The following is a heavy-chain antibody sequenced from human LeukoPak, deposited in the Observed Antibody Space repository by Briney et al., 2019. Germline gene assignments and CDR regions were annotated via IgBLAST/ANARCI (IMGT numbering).Heavy chain of an antibody. Sequence: ASVKVSCKASGYTFTGYYMHWVRQAPGQGLEWMGWINPNSGGTNYAQKFQGRVTMTRDTSTSTVFMELNSLQSEDTAVYYCARERRAWGEDFWGQGTLVTVSS. CDR1: GYTFTGYY. D-gene: IGHD3-16*01. CDR2: INPNSGGT. CDR3: ARERRAWGEDF. V-gene: IGHV1-2*02. J-gene: IGHJ4*02.